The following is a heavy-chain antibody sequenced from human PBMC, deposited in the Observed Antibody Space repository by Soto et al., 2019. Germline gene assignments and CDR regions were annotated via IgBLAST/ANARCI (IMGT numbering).Heavy chain of an antibody. CDR1: GYILKNYA. CDR2: IIPVFGTP. D-gene: IGHD3-16*02. CDR3: ARHLYDYVWGSYRP. Sequence: QVQLVQSGAEVKETGSSVKVSCKSSGYILKNYAVTWLRQAPGQGLEWMGGIIPVFGTPDYSQKFRGRVTITADESTSTVYMELRSLTSEDTAVYYCARHLYDYVWGSYRPWGQGTLVTVSS. J-gene: IGHJ5*02. V-gene: IGHV1-69*01.